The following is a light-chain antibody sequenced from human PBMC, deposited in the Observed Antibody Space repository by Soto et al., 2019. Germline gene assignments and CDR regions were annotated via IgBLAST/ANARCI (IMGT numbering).Light chain of an antibody. J-gene: IGKJ1*01. V-gene: IGKV1-5*01. CDR3: QQYNIYPRT. Sequence: DILMTQSPSTLSPSIGDRVTITCRASQSISTWVAWYQQQPGKAPNLLIYNASNLQGGVPSRFSGSGSGREFSLTISSLHPDDFATYFCQQYNIYPRTFGQGTKVDI. CDR1: QSISTW. CDR2: NAS.